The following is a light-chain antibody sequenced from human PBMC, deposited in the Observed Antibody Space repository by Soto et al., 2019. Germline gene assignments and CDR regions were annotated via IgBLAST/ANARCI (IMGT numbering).Light chain of an antibody. Sequence: EIVLTQSPGTLSLSPGERATLSCRAIQSVSSSYLAWYQQKPGQPPRLLIYGASSRATGIPDRFSGSGPGTDFTLTITSLEPEDFAVYFCHQRYNWPRVTFGQGTRLEIK. CDR3: HQRYNWPRVT. CDR1: QSVSSSY. V-gene: IGKV3D-20*02. J-gene: IGKJ5*01. CDR2: GAS.